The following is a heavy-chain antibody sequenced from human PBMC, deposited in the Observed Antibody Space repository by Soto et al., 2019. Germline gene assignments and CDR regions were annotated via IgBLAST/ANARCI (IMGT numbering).Heavy chain of an antibody. CDR1: GFTFSSYA. V-gene: IGHV3-23*01. CDR2: ISGSGGST. Sequence: PGGSLRLSCAASGFTFSSYAMSWVRQAPGKGLEWVSAISGSGGSTYYADSVKGRFTISGDNSKNTLYLQMNSLRAEDTAVYYCAKDYYYDSSGYSLDYWGQGTLVTVSS. J-gene: IGHJ4*02. CDR3: AKDYYYDSSGYSLDY. D-gene: IGHD3-22*01.